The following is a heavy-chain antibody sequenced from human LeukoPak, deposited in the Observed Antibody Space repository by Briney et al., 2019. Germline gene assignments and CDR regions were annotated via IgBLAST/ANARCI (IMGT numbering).Heavy chain of an antibody. J-gene: IGHJ4*02. CDR1: GGSISSYY. V-gene: IGHV4-59*01. CDR3: ARGGASRSDSSGWYVF. Sequence: PSEALSLTCTGSGGSISSYYWSWIRQPRGKGLEWIGYIYYSGSAYYNPSLKSRVTISVDTSKNQFSLKLTSVTAADTAVYYCARGGASRSDSSGWYVFWGQGTLVTVSS. CDR2: IYYSGSA. D-gene: IGHD6-19*01.